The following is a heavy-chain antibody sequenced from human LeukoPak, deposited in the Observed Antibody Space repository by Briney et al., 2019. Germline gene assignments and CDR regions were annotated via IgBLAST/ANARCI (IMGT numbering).Heavy chain of an antibody. CDR3: ARDTREGAAEY. J-gene: IGHJ4*02. D-gene: IGHD6-13*01. CDR2: INPSGGST. V-gene: IGHV1-46*01. CDR1: GYTFTSYY. Sequence: ASVKVSCKASGYTFTSYYMHWVRQAPGQGLEWMGIINPSGGSTSYAQKFQGRVTMTTDTSTSTAYMELRSLRSDDTAVYYCARDTREGAAEYWGQGTLVTVSS.